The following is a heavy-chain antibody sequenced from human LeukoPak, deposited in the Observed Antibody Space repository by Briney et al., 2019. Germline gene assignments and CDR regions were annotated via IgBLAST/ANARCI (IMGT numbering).Heavy chain of an antibody. Sequence: SVKVSCKASGYTFTSYGISWVRQAPGQGLEWMGGIIPIFGTANYAQKFQGRVTITTDESTSTAYMELSSLRSEDTAVYYCAREDRYYYDSSGYYRYWGQGTLVTVSS. CDR3: AREDRYYYDSSGYYRY. CDR1: GYTFTSYG. CDR2: IIPIFGTA. V-gene: IGHV1-69*05. D-gene: IGHD3-22*01. J-gene: IGHJ4*02.